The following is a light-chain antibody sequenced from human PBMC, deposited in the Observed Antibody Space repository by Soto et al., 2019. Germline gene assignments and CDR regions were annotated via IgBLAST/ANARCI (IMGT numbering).Light chain of an antibody. CDR1: QSISSW. CDR3: QQYSAYPRP. V-gene: IGKV1-5*03. CDR2: KAS. Sequence: DIQMTQSPSTLSASVGDRVTITCRASQSISSWLAWYQQKPGKAPKLLIYKASNLESGVPSRFSGSGSGADFTLTSSSLQPDDFATYCCQQYSAYPRPFGGGTKVEIK. J-gene: IGKJ4*01.